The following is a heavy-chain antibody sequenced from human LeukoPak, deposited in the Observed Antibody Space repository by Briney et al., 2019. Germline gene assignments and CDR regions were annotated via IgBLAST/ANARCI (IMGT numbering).Heavy chain of an antibody. J-gene: IGHJ4*02. CDR2: IKEDGSSQ. V-gene: IGHV3-7*03. Sequence: QPGGSLRLSCVASGFTFSHSWMTWVRQAPGKGLEWVGHIKEDGSSQNYADSVKGRFTISGDNAKSSLHLQMNGLRAEDTAMYYCVKDSGWFHFDSWGQGTLVTVSS. CDR1: GFTFSHSW. D-gene: IGHD6-19*01. CDR3: VKDSGWFHFDS.